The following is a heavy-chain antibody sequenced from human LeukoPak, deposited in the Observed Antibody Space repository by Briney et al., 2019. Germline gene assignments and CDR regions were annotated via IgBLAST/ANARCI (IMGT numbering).Heavy chain of an antibody. CDR3: AKQGFGC. J-gene: IGHJ4*02. CDR1: GFTLSSYA. CDR2: ISGSADNT. V-gene: IGHV3-23*01. Sequence: GGPLRLSCTASGFTLSSYAMSWVRQAPGEGLEWVSTISGSADNTNYAEAVKGRFTISRDNSKNTMYLQTNSLRAEDTAVYYCAKQGFGCWGQGTLVTVSS.